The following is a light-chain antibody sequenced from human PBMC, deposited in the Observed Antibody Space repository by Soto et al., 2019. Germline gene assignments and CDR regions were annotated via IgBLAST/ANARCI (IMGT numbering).Light chain of an antibody. CDR3: CSYAGSSTFDVV. Sequence: QSALTQPASVSGSPGQSITISCTGTSSDVGSYNLVSWYQQRPGKAPKLMIYEVSKRPSGVSNRFSGSKSGNTASLTISGLQAEDEADYYCCSYAGSSTFDVVFGGGTKVTVL. J-gene: IGLJ2*01. CDR2: EVS. CDR1: SSDVGSYNL. V-gene: IGLV2-23*02.